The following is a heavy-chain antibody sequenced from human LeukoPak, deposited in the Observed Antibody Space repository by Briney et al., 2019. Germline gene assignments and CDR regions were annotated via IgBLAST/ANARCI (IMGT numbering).Heavy chain of an antibody. CDR2: LSDDGDNT. CDR3: AKDGNPEYSSGWYDY. D-gene: IGHD6-19*01. V-gene: IGHV3-23*01. Sequence: GGSLRLSCAASGFTFSNFAMSWVRQAPGKGLEWVSALSDDGDNTYYPDSVKGRFTISRDNSKSTLYLQINSLRAEDTAVYYCAKDGNPEYSSGWYDYWGQGALVTVSS. CDR1: GFTFSNFA. J-gene: IGHJ4*02.